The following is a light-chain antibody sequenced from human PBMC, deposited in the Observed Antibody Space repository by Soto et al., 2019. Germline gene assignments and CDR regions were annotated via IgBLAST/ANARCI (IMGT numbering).Light chain of an antibody. V-gene: IGLV1-47*01. CDR2: RTD. CDR1: SSNIGSNY. J-gene: IGLJ1*01. Sequence: QSVLTQPPSASGTPGQTVTISCSGSSSNIGSNYVYWYQHPPGTAPKLLIYRTDQRPSGVPDRFSGSKSGTSASLAISGLRSEDEADYYCAAWDDSLSGHYVFGTGTKVTVL. CDR3: AAWDDSLSGHYV.